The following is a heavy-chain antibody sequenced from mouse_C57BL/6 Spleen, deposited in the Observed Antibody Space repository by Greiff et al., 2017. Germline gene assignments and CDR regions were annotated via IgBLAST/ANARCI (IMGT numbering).Heavy chain of an antibody. CDR3: ARSAGGGYFDV. J-gene: IGHJ1*03. Sequence: QVQLQQSGAELARPGASVKMSCKASGYTFTSYTMHWVKQRPGQGLEWIGYINPSSGYTKYNQKFKDKATLTADQSSSTAYMQLSSLTSEDSAVYYCARSAGGGYFDVWGTGTTGTVSS. D-gene: IGHD6-1*01. V-gene: IGHV1-4*01. CDR1: GYTFTSYT. CDR2: INPSSGYT.